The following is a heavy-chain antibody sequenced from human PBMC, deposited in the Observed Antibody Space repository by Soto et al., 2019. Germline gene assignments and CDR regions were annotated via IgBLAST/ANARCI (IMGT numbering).Heavy chain of an antibody. J-gene: IGHJ4*02. CDR3: ARAWDPMTTVTEVGY. V-gene: IGHV3-48*03. CDR2: ISSSGSTI. Sequence: GGSLRLSCAASGFTFSSYEMNWVRQAPGKGLEWVSYISSSGSTIYYADSVKGRFTISRDNAKNSLYLQMNSLRAEDTAVYYCARAWDPMTTVTEVGYWGQGTLVTVSS. D-gene: IGHD4-17*01. CDR1: GFTFSSYE.